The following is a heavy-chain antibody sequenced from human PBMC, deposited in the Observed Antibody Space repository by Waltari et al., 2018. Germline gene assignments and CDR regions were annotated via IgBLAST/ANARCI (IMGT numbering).Heavy chain of an antibody. CDR3: ARQSSGWFSGGLDV. CDR2: VFYSRST. V-gene: IGHV4-59*12. D-gene: IGHD6-13*01. Sequence: QVQLQESGPGLVKPSETLSLTCTVSGGSISHYYWSWIRQPPGKGPEWIGYVFYSRSTNYNPSLKSRVTVSIDTSKNQFSLRLSSVTAADTAVYYCARQSSGWFSGGLDVWGQGTTVTVSS. J-gene: IGHJ6*02. CDR1: GGSISHYY.